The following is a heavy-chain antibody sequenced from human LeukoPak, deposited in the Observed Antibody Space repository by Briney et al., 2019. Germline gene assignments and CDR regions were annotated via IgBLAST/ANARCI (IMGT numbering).Heavy chain of an antibody. Sequence: PGGSLRLSCAASGFIFSSYGIPWVRQAPGKGLEWVAVLSSDGSNEYYSDSVKGRFTISRDNSKNTLYLHMNSLRTEDTAVYYCAKGRGGDYSYGSYYFDSWGQGTLVTVSS. J-gene: IGHJ4*02. CDR1: GFIFSSYG. CDR3: AKGRGGDYSYGSYYFDS. V-gene: IGHV3-30*18. CDR2: LSSDGSNE. D-gene: IGHD5-18*01.